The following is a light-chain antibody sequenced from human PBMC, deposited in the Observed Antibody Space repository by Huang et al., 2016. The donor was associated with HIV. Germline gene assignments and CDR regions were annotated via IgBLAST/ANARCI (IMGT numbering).Light chain of an antibody. J-gene: IGKJ2*01. V-gene: IGKV3-11*01. CDR3: QQRSAWPRT. Sequence: EIVLTQSPATLSLSPGESATLSCRTSQRVFSYFAWYQQRPGQAPRLLIYDASNRATGVSARFSGSGSGTDFALTISSLESEDFAVYYCQQRSAWPRTFGQGTKLEI. CDR1: QRVFSY. CDR2: DAS.